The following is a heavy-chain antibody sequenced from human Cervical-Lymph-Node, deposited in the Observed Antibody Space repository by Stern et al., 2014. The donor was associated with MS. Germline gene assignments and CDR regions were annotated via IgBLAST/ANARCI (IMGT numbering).Heavy chain of an antibody. J-gene: IGHJ5*02. V-gene: IGHV4-4*02. Sequence: QVQLVESAPGLVKPSGTLSLTCAVSGGSISSSNWWSWVRQPPGKGLEWIGEIYHSGSPNYNPSLKSRVTISVDNSKNQFSLKLSSVTAADTAVYYCARVFGDYVFWFDPWGQGTLVTVSS. CDR3: ARVFGDYVFWFDP. CDR2: IYHSGSP. CDR1: GGSISSSNW. D-gene: IGHD4-17*01.